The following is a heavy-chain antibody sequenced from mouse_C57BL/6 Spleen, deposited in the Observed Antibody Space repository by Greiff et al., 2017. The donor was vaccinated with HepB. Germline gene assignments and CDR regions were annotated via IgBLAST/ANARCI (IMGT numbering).Heavy chain of an antibody. J-gene: IGHJ2*01. Sequence: EVQLQESGGGLVQPKGSLKLSCAASGFTFNTYAMHWVRQAPGKGLEWVARIRSKSSNYATYYADSVKDRFTISRDDSQSILYLQINNLKTEATALYYCVRDGNYPFDYWGQGTTLTVSS. CDR1: GFTFNTYA. CDR3: VRDGNYPFDY. CDR2: IRSKSSNYAT. D-gene: IGHD2-1*01. V-gene: IGHV10-3*01.